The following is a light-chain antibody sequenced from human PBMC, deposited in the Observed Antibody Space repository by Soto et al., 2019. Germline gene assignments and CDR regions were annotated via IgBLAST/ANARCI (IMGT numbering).Light chain of an antibody. CDR1: SSNIGSNT. CDR3: AAWDVSLNGVV. J-gene: IGLJ2*01. CDR2: SNN. Sequence: QSVLTQPPSASGTPGQRVTISCSGSSSNIGSNTVNWYQQLPGTAPKLLIYSNNQRPSGVPDRFAGSKSGTSASLAISGLQSEDEADYYCAAWDVSLNGVVFGGRILLTVL. V-gene: IGLV1-44*01.